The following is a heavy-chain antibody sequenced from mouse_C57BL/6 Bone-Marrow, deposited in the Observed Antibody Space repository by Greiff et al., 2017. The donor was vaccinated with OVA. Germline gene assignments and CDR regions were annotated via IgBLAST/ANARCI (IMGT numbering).Heavy chain of an antibody. CDR3: ARWSWAFAY. Sequence: VQLQQSGAELMKPGASVKLSCKATGYTFTGYWIEWVKQRPGHGLEWIGEILPGRGSTKYNEKFKGKATFTADTSSNTAYMHIGSLTTEDSAIYYCARWSWAFAYWGQGTLVTVSA. D-gene: IGHD4-1*01. CDR2: ILPGRGST. J-gene: IGHJ3*01. CDR1: GYTFTGYW. V-gene: IGHV1-9*01.